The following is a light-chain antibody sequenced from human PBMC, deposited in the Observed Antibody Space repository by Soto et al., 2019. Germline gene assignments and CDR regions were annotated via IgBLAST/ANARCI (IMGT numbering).Light chain of an antibody. Sequence: EVVLTQSPGTLSVSPGERATLSCRASQSVDSSTLAWYQQPPGQAHRLLISGATKKAPGTPDMCSGSGCGTDFSLTTSILQDEYFAVYCYHHFDDSLTFGGGTKVEFK. CDR1: QSVDSST. V-gene: IGKV3-20*01. CDR3: HHFDDSLT. CDR2: GAT. J-gene: IGKJ4*02.